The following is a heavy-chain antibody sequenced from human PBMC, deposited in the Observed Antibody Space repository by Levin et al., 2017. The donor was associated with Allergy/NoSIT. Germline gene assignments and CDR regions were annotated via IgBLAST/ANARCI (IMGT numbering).Heavy chain of an antibody. D-gene: IGHD3-16*01. J-gene: IGHJ4*02. CDR2: ISGSGGST. V-gene: IGHV3-23*01. CDR3: AKVRQGRWVDY. CDR1: GFTFSSYA. Sequence: ETLSLTCAASGFTFSSYAMSWVRQAPGKGLEWVSAISGSGGSTYYADSVKGRFTISRDNSKNTLYLQMNSLRAEDTAVYYCAKVRQGRWVDYWGQGTLVTVSS.